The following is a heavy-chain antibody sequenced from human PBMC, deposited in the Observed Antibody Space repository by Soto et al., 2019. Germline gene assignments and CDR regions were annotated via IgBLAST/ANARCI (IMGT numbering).Heavy chain of an antibody. CDR3: ARENHLNSFVDY. J-gene: IGHJ4*02. CDR2: IAFRGSA. CDR1: GGSLSSGCYY. D-gene: IGHD3-16*01. Sequence: SETLSLTCTVPGGSLSSGCYYWSWICPHPGKGLEWFGYIAFRGSAYNTPPLKSRVTRAVDTSKNLFSLKLSYVTAADTAVYYCARENHLNSFVDYWGQGNLVSVS. V-gene: IGHV4-31*03.